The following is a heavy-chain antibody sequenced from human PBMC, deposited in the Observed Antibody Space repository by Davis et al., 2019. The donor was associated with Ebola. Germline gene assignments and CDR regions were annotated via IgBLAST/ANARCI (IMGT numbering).Heavy chain of an antibody. V-gene: IGHV4-39*07. Sequence: MPSETLSLTCTVSGGSISSSSYYWGWIRQPPGKGLEWIGSIYYSGSTYYNPSLKSRVTISVDTSKNQFSLKLSSVTAADTAVYYCARAVESMVRGVIYYFDYWGQGTLVTVSS. D-gene: IGHD3-10*01. J-gene: IGHJ4*02. CDR2: IYYSGST. CDR1: GGSISSSSYY. CDR3: ARAVESMVRGVIYYFDY.